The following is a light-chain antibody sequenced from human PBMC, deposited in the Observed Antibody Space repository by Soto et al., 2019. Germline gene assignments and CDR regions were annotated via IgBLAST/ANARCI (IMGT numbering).Light chain of an antibody. J-gene: IGKJ4*01. CDR3: KQSYSTILT. Sequence: DIQMTQSPSSLSASLGDRVTITCRASQTISNYLNWYQQKTGKATKLLIYASSTLQSGVPSRFSGSGSGTDFTLTISSLQPEDFGTYSCKQSYSTILTFGGGTKVEIK. V-gene: IGKV1-39*01. CDR1: QTISNY. CDR2: ASS.